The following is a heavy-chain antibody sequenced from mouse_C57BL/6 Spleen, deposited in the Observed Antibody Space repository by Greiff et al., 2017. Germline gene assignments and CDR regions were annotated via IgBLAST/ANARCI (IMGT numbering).Heavy chain of an antibody. D-gene: IGHD1-1*01. V-gene: IGHV5-4*01. CDR1: GFTFSSYA. Sequence: EVHLVESGGGLVKPGGSLKLSCAASGFTFSSYAMSWVRQTPEKRLEWVATISDGGSYTYYPDNVKGRFTISRDNAKNNLYLQRSHLKSEDTAMYYCATGYYADYWGQGTTLTVSS. CDR3: ATGYYADY. CDR2: ISDGGSYT. J-gene: IGHJ2*01.